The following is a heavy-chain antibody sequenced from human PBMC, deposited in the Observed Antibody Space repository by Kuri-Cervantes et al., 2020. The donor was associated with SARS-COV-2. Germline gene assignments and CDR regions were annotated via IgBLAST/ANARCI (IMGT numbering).Heavy chain of an antibody. J-gene: IGHJ6*02. CDR3: ARDIGYCSGGSCYGRVYYYYGMDV. CDR1: GFTFSSYG. CDR2: IWYDGSNK. V-gene: IGHV3-33*01. Sequence: GESLKISCAASGFTFSSYGMHWVRQAPGKGLEWVAVIWYDGSNKYYADSVKGRFTISRDNSKNTLYLQMTSLRAEDTAVYYCARDIGYCSGGSCYGRVYYYYGMDVWGQGTTVTVSS. D-gene: IGHD2-15*01.